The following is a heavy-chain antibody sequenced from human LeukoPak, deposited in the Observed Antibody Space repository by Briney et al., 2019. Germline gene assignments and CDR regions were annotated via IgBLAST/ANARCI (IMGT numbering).Heavy chain of an antibody. CDR3: ARHLGYCSSTSCQYYYYYYMDV. J-gene: IGHJ6*03. CDR1: GGSISSSSYY. CDR2: IYYSGST. V-gene: IGHV4-39*01. D-gene: IGHD2-2*01. Sequence: SETLSLTCTVSGGSISSSSYYWGWIRQPPGKGLEWIGSIYYSGSTYYNPSLKSRVTISVDTSKNLFSLKLSSVTAADTAVYYCARHLGYCSSTSCQYYYYYYMDVWGKGTTVTVSS.